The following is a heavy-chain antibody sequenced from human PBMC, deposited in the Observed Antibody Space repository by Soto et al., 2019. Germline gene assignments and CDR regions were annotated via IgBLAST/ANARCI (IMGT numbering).Heavy chain of an antibody. CDR3: ARDPKYYYCWGSPTGGSDV. J-gene: IGHJ6*02. Sequence: QVQLQESGPGLVKPSQNLSLTCSVSGDSISSGHYYWNWIRQHPGKGLEWIGYIYYSGTTKYNPSLKSRVTISVDTSQNQFSLTLSFVTAADTAVYYCARDPKYYYCWGSPTGGSDVWGQGTKVSVYS. D-gene: IGHD3-10*01. CDR1: GDSISSGHYY. V-gene: IGHV4-31*03. CDR2: IYYSGTT.